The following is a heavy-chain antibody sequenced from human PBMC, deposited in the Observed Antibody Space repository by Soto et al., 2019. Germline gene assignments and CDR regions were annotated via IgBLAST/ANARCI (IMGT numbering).Heavy chain of an antibody. D-gene: IGHD3-16*01. CDR1: GGSFGSSA. V-gene: IGHV1-69*01. Sequence: QVQLVQSGADVKKPGSSVKVSCKTSGGSFGSSAISWVRQAPAQGLEWMGEIIPVFDIANYAQNFQDRLTITADESTGTVVMQLSSLRSDDTAVYFCARLRRDWGDAFDLWGQGTFVTVSS. CDR3: ARLRRDWGDAFDL. CDR2: IIPVFDIA. J-gene: IGHJ3*01.